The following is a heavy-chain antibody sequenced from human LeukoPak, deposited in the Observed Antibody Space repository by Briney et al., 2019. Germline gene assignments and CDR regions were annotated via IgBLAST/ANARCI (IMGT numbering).Heavy chain of an antibody. CDR1: GFIFSQFW. D-gene: IGHD6-6*01. CDR3: ARDGLPAARDI. Sequence: PGGSLRLSCAGSGFIFSQFWMQWVRQVPGKGLVWVSRINGDGSSTNYADSVEGRFTISRDNAKNKLYLQMNSLRAEDTAVYYCARDGLPAARDIWGQGTMVTVSS. V-gene: IGHV3-74*01. J-gene: IGHJ3*02. CDR2: INGDGSST.